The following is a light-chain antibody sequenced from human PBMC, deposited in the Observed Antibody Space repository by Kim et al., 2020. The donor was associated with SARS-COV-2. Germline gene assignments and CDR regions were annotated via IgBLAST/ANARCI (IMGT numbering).Light chain of an antibody. CDR2: AAI. CDR3: QYYDAAPYN. V-gene: IGKV3-20*01. J-gene: IGKJ2*01. CDR1: PRVSTSN. Sequence: ESVLTQSPGTLSLSPGERATLSCRASPRVSTSNLAWYQQKPGQAPRRLIYAAIRRPGGIPDRFSGSGSGTDFILTISRLEPEDFAVNYCQYYDAAPYNFGQGTKLEI.